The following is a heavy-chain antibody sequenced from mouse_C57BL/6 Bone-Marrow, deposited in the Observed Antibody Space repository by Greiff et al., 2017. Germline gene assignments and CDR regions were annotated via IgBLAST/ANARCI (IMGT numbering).Heavy chain of an antibody. Sequence: QVQLQQSGAELVRPGTSVKVSCKASGYAFTTYLIEWVKQRPGQGLEWIGVINPGSGGTNYNEKFKGKATLTADKSSSTAYMQLSSLTSEDSAVYFCARGSNYVDYWGQGTTVTVSS. V-gene: IGHV1-54*01. CDR3: ARGSNYVDY. D-gene: IGHD5-1*01. CDR1: GYAFTTYL. CDR2: INPGSGGT. J-gene: IGHJ2*01.